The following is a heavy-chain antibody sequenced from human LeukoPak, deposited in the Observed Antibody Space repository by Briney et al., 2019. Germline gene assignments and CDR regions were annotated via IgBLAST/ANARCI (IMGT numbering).Heavy chain of an antibody. J-gene: IGHJ5*02. V-gene: IGHV1-46*03. CDR1: GYTFTSYY. CDR2: INPSGGST. D-gene: IGHD2-2*01. Sequence: ASVKVSCKASGYTFTSYYMHWVRQAPGQGLEWMGIINPSGGSTSYAQKLQGRVTMTRDTSTSTVYMELSSLRSEDTGVYCCASSRPDNWFDPRGQGTLVTVSS. CDR3: ASSRPDNWFDP.